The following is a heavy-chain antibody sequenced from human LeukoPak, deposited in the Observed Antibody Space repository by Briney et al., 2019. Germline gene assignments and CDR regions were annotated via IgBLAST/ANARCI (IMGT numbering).Heavy chain of an antibody. Sequence: GGSLRPSCAASGFTFRDYTMNWVRQAPGKGLEWVSAISKSGTYIKYADSVKGRFTVSRDNAKNSLFLQMNSLRVEDTAVYFCAREVLIVVEPAANTIDYWGQGTRVTVSS. CDR2: ISKSGTYI. V-gene: IGHV3-21*01. CDR1: GFTFRDYT. D-gene: IGHD2-2*01. J-gene: IGHJ4*02. CDR3: AREVLIVVEPAANTIDY.